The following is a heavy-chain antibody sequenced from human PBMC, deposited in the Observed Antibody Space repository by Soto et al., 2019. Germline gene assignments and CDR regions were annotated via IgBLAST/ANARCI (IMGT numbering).Heavy chain of an antibody. V-gene: IGHV4-39*01. J-gene: IGHJ3*02. Sequence: QLQLQESGPGLVKPSETLSLTCTVSGGSISSSSYYWGWIRQPPGKGLEWIGSIYYSGSTYYNPSLKSRVTISVDTSKNQFSLKLSSVTAADTAVYYCARPSSSSWYEHHHGDAFDIWGQGTMVTVSS. CDR1: GGSISSSSYY. CDR2: IYYSGST. D-gene: IGHD6-13*01. CDR3: ARPSSSSWYEHHHGDAFDI.